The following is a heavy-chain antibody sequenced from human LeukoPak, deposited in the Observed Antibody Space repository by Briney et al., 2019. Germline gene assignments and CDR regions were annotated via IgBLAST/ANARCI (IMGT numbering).Heavy chain of an antibody. CDR3: ARDVGVREQLVLFG. CDR1: GFTFSSYS. J-gene: IGHJ4*02. V-gene: IGHV3-21*01. CDR2: ISSSSSYI. Sequence: GGSLRLSCAASGFTFSSYSMNWVRQAPGKGLEWVSSISSSSSYIYYADSVKGRFTISRDNAKNSLYLQMNSLRAEDTAVYYCARDVGVREQLVLFGWGQGTLVTVSS. D-gene: IGHD6-6*01.